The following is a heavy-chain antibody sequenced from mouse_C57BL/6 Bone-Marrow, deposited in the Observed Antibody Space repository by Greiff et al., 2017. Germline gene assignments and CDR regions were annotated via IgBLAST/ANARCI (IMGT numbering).Heavy chain of an antibody. V-gene: IGHV10-1*01. CDR3: VRDTIVTPYYFDY. CDR2: IRSKSNNYAT. Sequence: EVQLVESGGGLVQPKGSLKLSCAASGFSFNTYAMNWVRQAPGKGLEWVARIRSKSNNYATYYADSVKDRFTISRDDSESMLYLQMNNLKTEDTAMYYCVRDTIVTPYYFDYWGQGTTLTVSS. CDR1: GFSFNTYA. D-gene: IGHD2-5*01. J-gene: IGHJ2*01.